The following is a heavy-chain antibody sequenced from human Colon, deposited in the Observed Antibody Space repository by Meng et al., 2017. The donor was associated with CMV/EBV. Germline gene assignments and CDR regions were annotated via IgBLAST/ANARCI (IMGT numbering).Heavy chain of an antibody. D-gene: IGHD1-26*01. V-gene: IGHV1-2*02. CDR3: ASLSGGDFDY. Sequence: VRLVRSGAEVKKPGAAGKVSCKASGYTFTGHFMYWVRQAPGQGLEWLGVINPITGGTNYAQKFQGRVTMTRDTSMNTAYMELSRLRSDDTAVYYCASLSGGDFDYWGQGTLVTVSS. J-gene: IGHJ4*02. CDR2: INPITGGT. CDR1: GYTFTGHF.